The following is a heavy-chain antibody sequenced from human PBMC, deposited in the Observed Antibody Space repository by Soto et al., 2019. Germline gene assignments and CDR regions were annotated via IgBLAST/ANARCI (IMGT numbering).Heavy chain of an antibody. J-gene: IGHJ6*02. CDR2: IWYDGSNK. Sequence: GGSLRLSCAASGFTFSSYGMHWVRQAPGKGLEWVAVIWYDGSNKYYADSVKGRFTISRDNSKNTLYLQMNSLRAEDTAVYCCARGPGVYYDFWSGYYIVAPGSNDYYYYGMDVWGQGTTVTVSS. D-gene: IGHD3-3*01. V-gene: IGHV3-33*01. CDR1: GFTFSSYG. CDR3: ARGPGVYYDFWSGYYIVAPGSNDYYYYGMDV.